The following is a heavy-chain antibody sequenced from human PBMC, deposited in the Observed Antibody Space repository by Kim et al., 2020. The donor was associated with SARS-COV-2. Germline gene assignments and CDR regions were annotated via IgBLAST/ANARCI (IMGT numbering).Heavy chain of an antibody. Sequence: SETLSLTCTVSGGSISSSSYYWGWIRQPPGKGLEWIGSIYYSGSTYYNPSLKSRVTISVDTSKNQFSLKLSSVTAADTAVYYCARLRVGMVRGVIINWG. CDR2: IYYSGST. J-gene: IGHJ1*01. CDR1: GGSISSSSYY. V-gene: IGHV4-39*01. CDR3: ARLRVGMVRGVIIN. D-gene: IGHD3-10*01.